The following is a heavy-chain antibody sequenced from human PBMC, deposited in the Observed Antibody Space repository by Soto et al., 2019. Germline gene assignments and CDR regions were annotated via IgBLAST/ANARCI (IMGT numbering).Heavy chain of an antibody. Sequence: SGGSLRLSCAASGFTFSSYSMNWVRQAPGKGLEWVSSISSSSSYIYYADSVKGRFTISRDNAKNSLYLQMNSLRAEDTAMYYCARLQAAAGDNDLTFDYWGQGTLVTVSS. D-gene: IGHD6-13*01. CDR2: ISSSSSYI. J-gene: IGHJ4*02. CDR1: GFTFSSYS. CDR3: ARLQAAAGDNDLTFDY. V-gene: IGHV3-21*04.